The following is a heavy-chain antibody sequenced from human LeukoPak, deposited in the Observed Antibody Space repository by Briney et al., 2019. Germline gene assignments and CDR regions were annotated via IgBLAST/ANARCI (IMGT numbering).Heavy chain of an antibody. J-gene: IGHJ4*02. CDR3: ARGVRKQLVYFDY. CDR2: IYYSGST. D-gene: IGHD6-6*01. CDR1: GGSISSYY. V-gene: IGHV4-59*01. Sequence: PSETLSLTCTVSGGSISSYYWSWIRQPPGKGLEWIGYIYYSGSTNYNPSLKSRVTISVDTSKNQFSLKLSSVTAADTAVYYCARGVRKQLVYFDYWGQGTLVTVSS.